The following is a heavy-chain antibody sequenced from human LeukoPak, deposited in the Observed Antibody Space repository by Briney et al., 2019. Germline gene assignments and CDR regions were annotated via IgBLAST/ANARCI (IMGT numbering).Heavy chain of an antibody. CDR2: INTDGSST. CDR1: GFTFSSYW. V-gene: IGHV3-74*01. D-gene: IGHD6-13*01. Sequence: GGSLRLSCAASGFTFSSYWMHWVRQAPGKGLVWVSRINTDGSSTSYADSVKGRFTISRDNAKNTLYLQMNSLRAEDTAVYYCARDRGRIAAAGDYWGQGTLVSVSS. CDR3: ARDRGRIAAAGDY. J-gene: IGHJ4*02.